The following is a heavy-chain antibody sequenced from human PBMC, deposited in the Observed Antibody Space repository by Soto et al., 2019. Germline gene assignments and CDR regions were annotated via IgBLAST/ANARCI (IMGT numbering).Heavy chain of an antibody. CDR1: GYTFTNYW. J-gene: IGHJ5*02. V-gene: IGHV5-51*03. CDR3: ARSGRSGLRWLDFFVP. Sequence: EVQLVQSGAALKKPGESLKISCKASGYTFTNYWIVWVRQVPGKGLEWMGLIYPGDSDTRYNPSFQGQVTISADKSTSAAYLQWNSLMASDTAIYYCARSGRSGLRWLDFFVPWGQGTLVTVSS. D-gene: IGHD4-17*01. CDR2: IYPGDSDT.